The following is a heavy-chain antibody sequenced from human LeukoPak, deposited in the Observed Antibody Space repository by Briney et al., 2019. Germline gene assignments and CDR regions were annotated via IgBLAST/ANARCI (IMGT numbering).Heavy chain of an antibody. CDR1: GGSISSSSYY. V-gene: IGHV4-39*07. J-gene: IGHJ4*02. D-gene: IGHD3-22*01. CDR3: ARGADSSVYYLFDC. CDR2: IYYSGST. Sequence: SETLSLTCTVSGGSISSSSYYWGWLRQPPGKGLEWIGSIYYSGSTYYNPSLKSRVTISVDTSKNQFSLKLSSVPAADTAVYYCARGADSSVYYLFDCWGQGTLVTVSS.